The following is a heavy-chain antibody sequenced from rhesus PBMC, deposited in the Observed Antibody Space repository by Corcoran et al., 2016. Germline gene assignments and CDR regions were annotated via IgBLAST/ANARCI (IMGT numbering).Heavy chain of an antibody. D-gene: IGHD1-44*01. CDR1: GASISSYS. V-gene: IGHV4-80*01. CDR3: IRPPNFKIADY. Sequence: QVQLQESGPGLVKSSETLSLTCAVSGASISSYSWGWIRQPPGKGLEWIGDNNGKSGTTYYHATRKIRVTISKDASKNQFSLKLTSVTAADTAVYFCIRPPNFKIADYWGQGVLVTVSS. J-gene: IGHJ4*01. CDR2: NNGKSGTT.